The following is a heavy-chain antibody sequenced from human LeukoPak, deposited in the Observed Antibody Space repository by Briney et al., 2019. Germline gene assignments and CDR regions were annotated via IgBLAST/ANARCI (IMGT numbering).Heavy chain of an antibody. CDR3: ARVGTAAAGSADY. CDR2: IIPIFGTA. CDR1: GGTFSSYA. V-gene: IGHV1-69*13. J-gene: IGHJ4*02. Sequence: ASVRVSCKASGGTFSSYAISWVRQAPGQGLEWVGGIIPIFGTANYAQKFQGRVTITADESTSTAYMELSSLRSEDTAVYYCARVGTAAAGSADYWGQGTLVTVSS. D-gene: IGHD6-13*01.